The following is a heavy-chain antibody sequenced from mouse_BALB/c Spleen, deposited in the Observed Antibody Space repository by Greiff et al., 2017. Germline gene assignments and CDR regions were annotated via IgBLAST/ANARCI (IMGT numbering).Heavy chain of an antibody. J-gene: IGHJ3*01. D-gene: IGHD1-2*01. CDR2: INPDSSTI. CDR3: ANSLLRLRWFAY. V-gene: IGHV4-1*02. Sequence: EVKLVESGGGLVQPGGSLKLSCAASGFDFSRYWMSWVRQAPGKGLEWIGEINPDSSTINYTPSLKDKFIISRDNAKNTLYLQMSKVRSEDTALYYCANSLLRLRWFAYWGQGTLVTVSA. CDR1: GFDFSRYW.